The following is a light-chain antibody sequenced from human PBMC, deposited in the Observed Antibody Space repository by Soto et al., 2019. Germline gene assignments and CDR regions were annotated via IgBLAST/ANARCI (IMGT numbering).Light chain of an antibody. Sequence: QSALTQPPSGSGTPGQRVTISCSGSSSNIGSNTVNWYQHLPGTAPKLLIYSNNQRPSGVPDRFSGSKSGTSASLAISGLQSEDEADYYCAAWDDSLNGPVSGPGTKVT. J-gene: IGLJ1*01. V-gene: IGLV1-44*01. CDR1: SSNIGSNT. CDR3: AAWDDSLNGPV. CDR2: SNN.